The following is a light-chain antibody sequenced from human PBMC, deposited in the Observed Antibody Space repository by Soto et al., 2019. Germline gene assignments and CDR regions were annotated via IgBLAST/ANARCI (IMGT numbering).Light chain of an antibody. V-gene: IGKV4-1*01. CDR2: WAS. Sequence: DIVMTQSPDSLAVSLGEGATINCRSSQSVFYTSNNKNYLAWYQQRPGQPPKLLLYWASNRESGVPDRFSGSGSGTDFTLTISSRQPEDGAVYFCQQYYSTPLTFGGGTKVEIK. CDR3: QQYYSTPLT. CDR1: QSVFYTSNNKNY. J-gene: IGKJ4*01.